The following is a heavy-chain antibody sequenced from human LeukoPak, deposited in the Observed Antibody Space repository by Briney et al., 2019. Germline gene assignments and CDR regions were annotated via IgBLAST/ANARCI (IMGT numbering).Heavy chain of an antibody. V-gene: IGHV4-61*01. CDR3: ARYGLVEFRNAFQY. J-gene: IGHJ1*01. CDR2: IHDRGSD. D-gene: IGHD6-6*01. Sequence: SETLSLTCSVSGASITTTNFWWTWIRQSPGRGLEWIGYIHDRGSDKYNPALESRATLSVDTSKNQFSLKLNSVAAADTAVYYCARYGLVEFRNAFQYWGQGILVSVSS. CDR1: GASITTTNFW.